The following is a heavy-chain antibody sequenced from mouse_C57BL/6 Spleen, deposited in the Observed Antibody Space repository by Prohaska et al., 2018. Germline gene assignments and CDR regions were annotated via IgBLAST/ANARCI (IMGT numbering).Heavy chain of an antibody. V-gene: IGHV5-17*01. CDR2: ISSGSSTI. CDR1: GFTFSDYG. Sequence: EVQLVESGGGLVKPGGSLKLSCAASGFTFSDYGMHWVRQAPEKGLEWVAYISSGSSTIYYADTVKGRFTISRDNAKNTLFLQMTSLRSEDTAMYYCARTGLIYYGSSIDYWGQGTTLTVSS. J-gene: IGHJ2*01. CDR3: ARTGLIYYGSSIDY. D-gene: IGHD1-1*01.